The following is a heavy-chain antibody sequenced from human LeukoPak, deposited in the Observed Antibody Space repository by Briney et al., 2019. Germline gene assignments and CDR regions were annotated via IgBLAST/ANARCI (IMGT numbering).Heavy chain of an antibody. Sequence: GGSLRLSCAASGFTFSSYAMHWVRQAPGKGLEWVAVISYDGSNKYYADSVKGRFTISRDNSKNTLYLQMNSLRAEDTAVYYCATLIRQEAYSSGWPRPFGYWGQGTLVTVSS. V-gene: IGHV3-30-3*01. CDR2: ISYDGSNK. CDR1: GFTFSSYA. CDR3: ATLIRQEAYSSGWPRPFGY. D-gene: IGHD6-19*01. J-gene: IGHJ4*02.